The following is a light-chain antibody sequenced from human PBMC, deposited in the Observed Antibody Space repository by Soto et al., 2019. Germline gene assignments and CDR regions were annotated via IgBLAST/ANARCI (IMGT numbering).Light chain of an antibody. CDR3: ASYTSSSTYV. Sequence: QSELSQPASVSGTPGESITISGTGTSSDVRGYNYVSWYQQHPGKAPKLMISDVSNRPSGVSYRFSGSKSGNTASLTISGLQAEDEADYYCASYTSSSTYVFGSESKVTVL. CDR1: SSDVRGYNY. V-gene: IGLV2-14*01. J-gene: IGLJ1*01. CDR2: DVS.